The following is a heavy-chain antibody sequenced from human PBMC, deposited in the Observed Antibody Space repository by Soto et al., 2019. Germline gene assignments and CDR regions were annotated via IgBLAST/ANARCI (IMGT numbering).Heavy chain of an antibody. CDR2: INPNSGGT. CDR3: ARAWGGSTYYYDSSGLHH. CDR1: GYTFTGYY. V-gene: IGHV1-2*02. Sequence: ASVKVSCKASGYTFTGYYMHWVRQAPGQGLEWMGWINPNSGGTNYAQKFQGRVTMTRDTSISTAYMELSRLRSHDTAVYYCARAWGGSTYYYDSSGLHHWGQGTLVTVSS. D-gene: IGHD3-22*01. J-gene: IGHJ5*02.